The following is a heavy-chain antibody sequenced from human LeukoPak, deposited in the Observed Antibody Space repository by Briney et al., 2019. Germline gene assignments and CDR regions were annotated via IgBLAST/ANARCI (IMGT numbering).Heavy chain of an antibody. Sequence: PGRSLRLSCAASGFTFSSYAMHWVRQAPGKGLEWVAVISYDGSNKYYADSVKGRFTISRDNSKNTLYLQMNSLTSEDTAVYYCAHGSTQYYEYWGQGTLVTVSS. D-gene: IGHD2-2*01. J-gene: IGHJ4*02. CDR3: AHGSTQYYEY. V-gene: IGHV3-30-3*01. CDR2: ISYDGSNK. CDR1: GFTFSSYA.